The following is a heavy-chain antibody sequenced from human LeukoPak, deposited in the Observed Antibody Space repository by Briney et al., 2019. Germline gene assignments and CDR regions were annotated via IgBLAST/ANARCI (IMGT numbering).Heavy chain of an antibody. D-gene: IGHD4-23*01. CDR1: GGTFSSHE. V-gene: IGHV1-69*13. CDR3: ARGWLADSTVVTPYNY. Sequence: SVKVSCKASGGTFSSHEISWVRQAPGQGLEWMGGITPMFGIAKYAQKFQGRVTISAVESMSTVHMELSSLRSEDTAKYYCARGWLADSTVVTPYNYWGQGTVVTVSS. J-gene: IGHJ4*02. CDR2: ITPMFGIA.